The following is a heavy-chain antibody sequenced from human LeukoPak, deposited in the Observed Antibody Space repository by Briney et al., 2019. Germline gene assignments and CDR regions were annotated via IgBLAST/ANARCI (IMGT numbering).Heavy chain of an antibody. V-gene: IGHV4-39*01. CDR2: IYYSGST. CDR1: GGSISSSSYY. J-gene: IGHJ2*01. CDR3: ARISGYDYWYFDL. D-gene: IGHD5-12*01. Sequence: PSETLSLTCTVSGGSISSSSYYWGWIRQPPGKGLGWIGSIYYSGSTYYNPSLKSRVTISVDTSKNQFSLKLSSVTAADTAVYYCARISGYDYWYFDLWGRGTLVTVSS.